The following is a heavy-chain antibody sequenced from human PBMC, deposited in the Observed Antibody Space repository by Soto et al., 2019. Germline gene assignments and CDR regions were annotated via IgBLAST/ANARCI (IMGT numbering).Heavy chain of an antibody. CDR2: IYYSGST. CDR3: ARPGFDCSGGSCYSIAPYYYYYMDV. J-gene: IGHJ6*03. V-gene: IGHV4-39*01. CDR1: GGSISSSSYY. D-gene: IGHD2-15*01. Sequence: SETLSLTCTVSGGSISSSSYYWGWIRQTPGKGLEWIGSIYYSGSTYYNPSLKSRVTISVDTSKNQFSMKLSSVTAADTAVYYCARPGFDCSGGSCYSIAPYYYYYMDVWGKGTTVTAP.